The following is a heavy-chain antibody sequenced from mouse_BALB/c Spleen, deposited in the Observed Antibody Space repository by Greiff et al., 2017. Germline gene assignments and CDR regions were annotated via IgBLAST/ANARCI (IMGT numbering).Heavy chain of an antibody. D-gene: IGHD1-1*01. V-gene: IGHV1S22*01. CDR2: IYPGSGST. Sequence: LQQPGSELVRPGASVKLSCKASGYTFTSYWMHWVKQRPGQGLEWIGNIYPGSGSTIYDEKFKSKATLTVDTSSSTAYMQLSSLTSEDSAVYYCTREGLLITPFAYWGQGTLVTVSA. CDR3: TREGLLITPFAY. J-gene: IGHJ3*01. CDR1: GYTFTSYW.